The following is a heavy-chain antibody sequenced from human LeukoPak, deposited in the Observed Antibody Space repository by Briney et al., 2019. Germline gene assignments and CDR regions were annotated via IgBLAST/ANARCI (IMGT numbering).Heavy chain of an antibody. CDR2: IYYSGST. CDR3: VAVGDSSGYSDY. CDR1: GGSISSSSYY. J-gene: IGHJ4*02. Sequence: SETLSLTCTVSGGSISSSSYYWGWIRQPPGKGLEWIGSIYYSGSTYYNPSLKSRVTISVDTSKNQFSLKLSSVTAADTAVYYCVAVGDSSGYSDYWGQGTLVTVSS. V-gene: IGHV4-39*07. D-gene: IGHD3-22*01.